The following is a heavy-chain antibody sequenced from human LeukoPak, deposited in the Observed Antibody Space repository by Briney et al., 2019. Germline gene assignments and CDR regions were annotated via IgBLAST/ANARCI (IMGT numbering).Heavy chain of an antibody. D-gene: IGHD2-21*01. CDR2: ISSTSTSM. J-gene: IGHJ4*02. CDR3: ARVWQDNSGVDY. V-gene: IGHV3-48*02. Sequence: TGGSLRLSCAASGFTFSDYHINWVRQAPGKGLEWLSYISSTSTSMNYADSVRGRFAISRDNAKNSLYLQMNSLRDEDTAVYYCARVWQDNSGVDYWGQGTLVTVSS. CDR1: GFTFSDYH.